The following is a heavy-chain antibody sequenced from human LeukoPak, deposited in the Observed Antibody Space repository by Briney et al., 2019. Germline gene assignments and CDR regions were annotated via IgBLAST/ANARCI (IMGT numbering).Heavy chain of an antibody. Sequence: SVKVSCKASGGTFSSYAISWVRQAPGQGLEWMGGITPIFGTANYAQKFQGRVTITTDESTSTAYMELSSLRSEDTAVYYCARDLGGRGVENWFDPWGQGTLVTVSS. V-gene: IGHV1-69*05. CDR3: ARDLGGRGVENWFDP. CDR2: ITPIFGTA. D-gene: IGHD1-26*01. CDR1: GGTFSSYA. J-gene: IGHJ5*02.